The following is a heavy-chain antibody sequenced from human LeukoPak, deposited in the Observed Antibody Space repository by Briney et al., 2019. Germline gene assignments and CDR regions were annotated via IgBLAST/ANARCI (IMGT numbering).Heavy chain of an antibody. Sequence: GGTLRLSCAASGFTFSSYGMSWVRQAPGKGLEWVSAISGSGGSTYYADSVKGRFTISRDNSKNTLYLQMNSLRAEDTAVYYCARKVAAPDYWGQGTLVTVSS. CDR2: ISGSGGST. V-gene: IGHV3-23*01. D-gene: IGHD6-19*01. CDR1: GFTFSSYG. CDR3: ARKVAAPDY. J-gene: IGHJ4*02.